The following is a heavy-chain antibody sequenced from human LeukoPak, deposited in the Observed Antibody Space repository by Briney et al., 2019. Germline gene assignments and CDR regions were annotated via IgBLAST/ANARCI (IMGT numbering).Heavy chain of an antibody. D-gene: IGHD3-22*01. V-gene: IGHV4-61*02. J-gene: IGHJ4*02. CDR3: ARVTTGGYYNC. CDR2: IYSTGST. CDR1: GVTISSGNYY. Sequence: PSQTLSLTCRVSGVTISSGNYYWTWMGQPAGQGLEWIGRIYSTGSTNYNPSLKSRVTISVDTSKNQFSLRLSSVTAADTAVYYCARVTTGGYYNCWGQGTLVTVS.